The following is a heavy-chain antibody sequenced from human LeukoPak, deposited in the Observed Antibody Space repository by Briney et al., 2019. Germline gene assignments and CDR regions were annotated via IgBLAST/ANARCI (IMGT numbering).Heavy chain of an antibody. Sequence: PSETLSLTCTVSGGSISSYYWSWIRQPPGKGLEWIGYNYYSGSTNYNPSLKSRVTISVDTSKNQFSLKLSSVTAADTAVYYCAIQRSRGGDWYWGQGTLVTVSS. CDR3: AIQRSRGGDWY. CDR1: GGSISSYY. V-gene: IGHV4-59*08. J-gene: IGHJ4*02. D-gene: IGHD2-21*02. CDR2: NYYSGST.